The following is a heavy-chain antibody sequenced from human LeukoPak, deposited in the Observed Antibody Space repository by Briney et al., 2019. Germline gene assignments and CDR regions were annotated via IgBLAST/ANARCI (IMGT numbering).Heavy chain of an antibody. CDR2: ISYDGSNK. D-gene: IGHD4-17*01. J-gene: IGHJ4*02. Sequence: PGGSLRLSCAASGFTFSSYAMHWVRQAPGKGLEWVAVISYDGSNKYYADSVKGRFTISRDNSKTTLYLQMNSLRAEDTAAYYCARDPSTTSGDYSGFDYWGQGTLVTVSS. V-gene: IGHV3-30-3*01. CDR1: GFTFSSYA. CDR3: ARDPSTTSGDYSGFDY.